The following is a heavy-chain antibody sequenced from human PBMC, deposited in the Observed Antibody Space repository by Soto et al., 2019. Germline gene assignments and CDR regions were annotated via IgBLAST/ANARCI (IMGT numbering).Heavy chain of an antibody. V-gene: IGHV3-30-3*01. CDR1: GFTFSSYA. J-gene: IGHJ6*02. D-gene: IGHD3-16*01. CDR2: ISYDGSNK. Sequence: XGSLRLSCSASGFTFSSYAMHWVRQAPGKGLEWVAVISYDGSNKYYADSVKGRFTISRDNSKNTLYLQMNSLRAEDTAVYYCARGLAGGIYYYYGMDVWGQGTTVTVSS. CDR3: ARGLAGGIYYYYGMDV.